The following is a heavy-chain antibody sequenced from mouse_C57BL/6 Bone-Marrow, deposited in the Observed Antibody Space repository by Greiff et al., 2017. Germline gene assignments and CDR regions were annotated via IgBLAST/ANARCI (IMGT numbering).Heavy chain of an antibody. D-gene: IGHD2-3*01. Sequence: QVQLQQPGAELVMPGASVKLSCKASGYTFTSYWMHWVKQRPGQGLEWIGEIDPSDSYTNYNQKFKGKSTLTVDESYSTAYMQLSSLTSEDSAVYSCAREGYVGYYFYFDYWGQGTTLTVSS. CDR3: AREGYVGYYFYFDY. J-gene: IGHJ2*01. CDR2: IDPSDSYT. V-gene: IGHV1-69*01. CDR1: GYTFTSYW.